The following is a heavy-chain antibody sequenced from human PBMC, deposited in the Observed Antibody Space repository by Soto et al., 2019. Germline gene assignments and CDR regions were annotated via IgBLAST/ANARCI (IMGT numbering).Heavy chain of an antibody. CDR2: ISAYNGNT. CDR3: AREGADYGGNFPDYYYYGMDF. Sequence: GASVKVSCKASGYTFTSYGISWVRQAPGQGLEWMGWISAYNGNTNYAQKLQGRVTMTTDTSTSTAYMELRSLRSDDTAVYYCAREGADYGGNFPDYYYYGMDFWGQGATVTVSS. J-gene: IGHJ6*02. V-gene: IGHV1-18*01. CDR1: GYTFTSYG. D-gene: IGHD4-17*01.